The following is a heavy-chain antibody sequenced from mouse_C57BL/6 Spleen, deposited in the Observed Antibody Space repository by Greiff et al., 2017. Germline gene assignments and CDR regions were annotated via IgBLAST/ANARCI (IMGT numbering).Heavy chain of an antibody. J-gene: IGHJ2*01. CDR2: IWRGGST. V-gene: IGHV2-5*01. Sequence: QVQLQQSGPGLVQPSQSLSITCTVSGFSLTSYGVHWVRQSPGKGLEWLGVIWRGGSTDYNEAFMSRLSITKDNTKSQVFFQMNSLQADDTAIYYCAKNWDPLNYFDYWGQGTTLTVAS. CDR3: AKNWDPLNYFDY. D-gene: IGHD4-1*01. CDR1: GFSLTSYG.